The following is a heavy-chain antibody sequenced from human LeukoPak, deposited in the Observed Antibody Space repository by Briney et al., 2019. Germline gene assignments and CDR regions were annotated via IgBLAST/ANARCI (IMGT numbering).Heavy chain of an antibody. CDR1: GFTFSSYG. J-gene: IGHJ3*02. Sequence: GGSLRLSCAASGFTFSSYGMHWVPQAPGKGLEWVAVIWYDGSNKYYADSVKGRFTISRDNSKNTLYLQMKSLRAEDTAVYYCARDSGGAARGAFDIWGQGTMVTVSS. V-gene: IGHV3-33*01. CDR2: IWYDGSNK. CDR3: ARDSGGAARGAFDI. D-gene: IGHD6-13*01.